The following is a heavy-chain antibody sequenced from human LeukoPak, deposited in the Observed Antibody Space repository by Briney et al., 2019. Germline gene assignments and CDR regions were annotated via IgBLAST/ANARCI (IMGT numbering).Heavy chain of an antibody. J-gene: IGHJ2*01. CDR1: GFTFSTDW. D-gene: IGHD3-3*01. Sequence: PGGSLRLSCAASGFTFSTDWMNCVRQAPGKGLEWVANIKQDGSEKYYVDSVKGRVTLSRDTATNSLYLQMNSLRAEHTAVYYCARAEWSNWYFDLWGRGTLVTVSS. CDR3: ARAEWSNWYFDL. V-gene: IGHV3-7*03. CDR2: IKQDGSEK.